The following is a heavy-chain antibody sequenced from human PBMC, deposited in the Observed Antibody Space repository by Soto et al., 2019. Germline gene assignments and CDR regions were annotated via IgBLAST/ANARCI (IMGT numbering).Heavy chain of an antibody. CDR1: GFTFSNYD. D-gene: IGHD3-22*01. CDR3: AKHVRPRYYYDTTGYYRDY. CDR2: MSYDGGNK. J-gene: IGHJ4*02. Sequence: LRLSCAASGFTFSNYDMHWVRQAPGKGLEWVALMSYDGGNKYYADSVKGRFTISRDNSKNTLYLQMNSLRAEDTAVYYCAKHVRPRYYYDTTGYYRDYWGQGTLVTVSS. V-gene: IGHV3-30*18.